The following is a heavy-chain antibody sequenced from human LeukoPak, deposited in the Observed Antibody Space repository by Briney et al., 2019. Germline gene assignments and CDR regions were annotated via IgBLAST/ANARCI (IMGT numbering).Heavy chain of an antibody. Sequence: GGSLRLSCAASGFTFNNYAMSWVRQAPGKGLEWVSAISGSGSSTYYADSVKGRFTISRDNSENTLFLQMNSLRAEDTAVYYCARGDYDSSGYPPGPANYWGQGTLVTVSS. J-gene: IGHJ4*02. CDR3: ARGDYDSSGYPPGPANY. CDR2: ISGSGSST. D-gene: IGHD3-22*01. CDR1: GFTFNNYA. V-gene: IGHV3-23*01.